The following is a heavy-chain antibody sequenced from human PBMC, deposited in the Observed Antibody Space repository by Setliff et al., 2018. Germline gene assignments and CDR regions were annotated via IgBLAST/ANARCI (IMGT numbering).Heavy chain of an antibody. CDR2: ISGYNGDT. Sequence: ASVKVSCKAPDDTFTSYGISWVRQAPGQGLEWMGWISGYNGDTKYGQRFKGRVTMTTDTSTSTAYMELGSLRSDDGAVYYCARDFFRAREDAFMLEYAFDVWGQGAMVTVSS. CDR1: DDTFTSYG. D-gene: IGHD3-16*01. V-gene: IGHV1-18*01. J-gene: IGHJ3*01. CDR3: ARDFFRAREDAFMLEYAFDV.